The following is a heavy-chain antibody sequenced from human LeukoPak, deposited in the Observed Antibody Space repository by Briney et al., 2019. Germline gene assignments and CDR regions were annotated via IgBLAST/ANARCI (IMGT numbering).Heavy chain of an antibody. Sequence: GGSLRLSCAASGFTFSSYAMHWVRQAPGKGLEWVAVISYDGSNKYYADSVKGRFTISRDNSKNTLYLQMNSLRAEDTAVYYCARVGSWGYTYFDYWGQGTLVTVSS. V-gene: IGHV3-30*04. CDR3: ARVGSWGYTYFDY. CDR1: GFTFSSYA. D-gene: IGHD5-18*01. CDR2: ISYDGSNK. J-gene: IGHJ4*02.